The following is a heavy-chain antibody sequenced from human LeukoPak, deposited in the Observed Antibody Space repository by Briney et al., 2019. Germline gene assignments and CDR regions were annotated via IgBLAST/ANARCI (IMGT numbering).Heavy chain of an antibody. J-gene: IGHJ4*02. CDR2: ISGYSGDT. CDR1: GYTFTSLG. V-gene: IGHV1-18*01. CDR3: ARGYCGRGTCYLLY. D-gene: IGHD2-15*01. Sequence: GASVKVSCKASGYTFTSLGISWVRQAPGQGLEWMGWISGYSGDTNYAQKFRGRVTMTTDTSTSTAYLELRSLRSDDTAVYYCARGYCGRGTCYLLYWGQGTLVTVSS.